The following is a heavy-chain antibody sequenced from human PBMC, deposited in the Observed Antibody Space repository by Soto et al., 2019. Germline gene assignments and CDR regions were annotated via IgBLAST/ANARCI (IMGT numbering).Heavy chain of an antibody. J-gene: IGHJ6*02. CDR1: GGTFSSYA. V-gene: IGHV1-69*01. CDR3: ARSQGSSTSLEIYYYYYYGMDV. D-gene: IGHD2-2*01. Sequence: QVQLVQSGAEVKKPGSSVKVYCKASGGTFSSYAISWVRQAAGQGLEWMGGIIPISGTANYAQKFQGRVTITADESTSTAYMELSSLRSEDTAVYYCARSQGSSTSLEIYYYYYYGMDVWGQGTSLTVFS. CDR2: IIPISGTA.